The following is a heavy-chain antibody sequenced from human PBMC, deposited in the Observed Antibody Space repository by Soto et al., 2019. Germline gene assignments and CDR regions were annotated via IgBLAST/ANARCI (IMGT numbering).Heavy chain of an antibody. D-gene: IGHD3-3*01. CDR1: GFTQDDYA. J-gene: IGHJ4*02. CDR2: ITWNSGSI. V-gene: IGHV3-9*01. Sequence: GGSLRLSCAASGFTQDDYAMHWVRQAPGKGLEWVSGITWNSGSIDYAISVKGRFTISRDNAKNSLYLQMTSLRPEDTAFYYCTKEFRYDFWTNYYYYWGQGALDTVSS. CDR3: TKEFRYDFWTNYYYY.